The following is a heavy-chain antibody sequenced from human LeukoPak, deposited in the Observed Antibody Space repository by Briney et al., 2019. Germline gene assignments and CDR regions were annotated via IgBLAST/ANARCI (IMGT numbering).Heavy chain of an antibody. CDR2: IYYRSKWSN. CDR3: ARGLYDSSWYYLDY. V-gene: IGHV6-1*01. Sequence: SQTLSLTCAISGDSVSSNRAAWNWIRQSPSRGLEWLGRIYYRSKWSNNYAISVKSRITINPDTSKNQISLQLNSVTPEDTAVYYCARGLYDSSWYYLDYWGQGTLVTVSS. D-gene: IGHD6-13*01. CDR1: GDSVSSNRAA. J-gene: IGHJ4*02.